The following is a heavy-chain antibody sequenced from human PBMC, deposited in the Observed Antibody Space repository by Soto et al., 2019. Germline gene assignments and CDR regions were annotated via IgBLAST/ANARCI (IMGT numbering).Heavy chain of an antibody. V-gene: IGHV4-61*03. Sequence: ETLSLTCAVSVGSISSGGYSWSWIRQPPGKGLEWIGNIHYNGNTKYSPSLKSRVTMSVDTSKNHFSLKLISVTTADTAVYFCAREGNLGRWIQPLASWGQGTLVTVSS. CDR3: AREGNLGRWIQPLAS. J-gene: IGHJ4*02. CDR1: VGSISSGGYS. D-gene: IGHD2-2*03. CDR2: IHYNGNT.